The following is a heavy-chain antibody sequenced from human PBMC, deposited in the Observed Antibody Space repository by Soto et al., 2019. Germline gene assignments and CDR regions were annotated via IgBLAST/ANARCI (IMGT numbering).Heavy chain of an antibody. J-gene: IGHJ6*02. CDR3: ARVELDGSGSYYGMDV. CDR1: GYSFSIYG. D-gene: IGHD3-10*01. Sequence: GASVKVSCKASGYSFSIYGIIWVRQAPGQGLEWMGWISGYNANTHYAHKVQGRVTMTTDTSTSTAYMQLRSLRSDGTAVYYCARVELDGSGSYYGMDVWGQGTTVTVSS. CDR2: ISGYNANT. V-gene: IGHV1-18*04.